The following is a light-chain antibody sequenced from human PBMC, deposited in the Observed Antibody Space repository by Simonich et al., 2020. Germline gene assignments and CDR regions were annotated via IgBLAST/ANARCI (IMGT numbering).Light chain of an antibody. CDR3: QQYYSTPLT. CDR2: WAS. J-gene: IGKJ4*01. Sequence: DIVMTQSPDSLAVSLGERATLNCKSSQSVLYSSNNKNYLAWYQQKPGQPPKLLIYWASTRESGVPDLFSGSGSGTDFTLTISSLQAEDVAVYYCQQYYSTPLTFGVGTKVEIK. CDR1: QSVLYSSNNKNY. V-gene: IGKV4-1*01.